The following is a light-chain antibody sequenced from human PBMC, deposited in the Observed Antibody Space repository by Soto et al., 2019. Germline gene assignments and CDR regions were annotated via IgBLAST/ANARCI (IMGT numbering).Light chain of an antibody. CDR2: GNS. CDR3: QSYDSSLSGWV. Sequence: QSVLTQPPSVSGAPGQRVTISCTGSSSNIGAGYDVHWYQQLPGTAPKLLIYGNSNRPSGVPDRFSGSKSGTSASLAITGLQAEHEADYYCQSYDSSLSGWVFGRGTKLTVL. V-gene: IGLV1-40*01. J-gene: IGLJ3*02. CDR1: SSNIGAGYD.